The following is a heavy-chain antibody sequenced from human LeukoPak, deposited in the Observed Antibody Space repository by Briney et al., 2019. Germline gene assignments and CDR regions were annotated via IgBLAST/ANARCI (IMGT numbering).Heavy chain of an antibody. CDR1: GYTFTSYY. D-gene: IGHD3-3*01. V-gene: IGHV1-46*01. J-gene: IGHJ6*03. CDR3: AREATYYDFWSGYSGDYYYYMDV. CDR2: INPSGGST. Sequence: GASVKVSCKASGYTFTSYYMHWVRQAPGQGLEWMGIINPSGGSTSYAQKFQGRVTMTRDTSTSTVYMELSSLRSEDTAVYYCAREATYYDFWSGYSGDYYYYMDVWGKGTTVTVSS.